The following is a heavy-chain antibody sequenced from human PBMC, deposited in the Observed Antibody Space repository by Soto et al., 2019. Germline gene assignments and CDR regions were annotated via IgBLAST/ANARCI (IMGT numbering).Heavy chain of an antibody. V-gene: IGHV1-69*01. CDR2: IIPFFGSP. Sequence: QVQLVQSGSEVQKPGSSVTVSCTASGDTFSSYAISWVRQAPGQGLEWMGGIIPFFGSPKFAQKFQGRLTITADESTSTAYMQLSSLRSEDTAVYYCAVGAPSDYWGPGTLITVSS. CDR1: GDTFSSYA. CDR3: AVGAPSDY. J-gene: IGHJ4*02. D-gene: IGHD1-26*01.